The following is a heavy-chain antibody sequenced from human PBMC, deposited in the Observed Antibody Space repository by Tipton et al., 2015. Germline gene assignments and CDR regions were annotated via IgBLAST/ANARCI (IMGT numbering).Heavy chain of an antibody. D-gene: IGHD6-19*01. V-gene: IGHV4-59*02. CDR2: IYYSGTP. Sequence: TLSLTCTVSGGSVRSYYWSWIRQSAGKGLEWIGYIYYSGTPNYYPSLKSRVTFSVDTSKNQFYLKLRSVTAADTAVYYCAELGSGGFDPWGQGTLVTVSA. J-gene: IGHJ5*02. CDR1: GGSVRSYY. CDR3: AELGSGGFDP.